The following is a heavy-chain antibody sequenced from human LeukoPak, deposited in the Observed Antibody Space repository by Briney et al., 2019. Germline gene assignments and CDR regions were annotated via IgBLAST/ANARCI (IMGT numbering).Heavy chain of an antibody. D-gene: IGHD3-10*01. CDR1: GGSFSGYY. J-gene: IGHJ3*02. Sequence: PSETLSLTCAVCGGSFSGYYWSWIRQHPGKGLEWIGEINHSGSPNYNPSLKSRVTISIDTSKNQFSLKLSPVTAADTAVYYCARDLSDYYGSGSYRPIDAFDIWGQGTMVTVSS. CDR2: INHSGSP. CDR3: ARDLSDYYGSGSYRPIDAFDI. V-gene: IGHV4-34*01.